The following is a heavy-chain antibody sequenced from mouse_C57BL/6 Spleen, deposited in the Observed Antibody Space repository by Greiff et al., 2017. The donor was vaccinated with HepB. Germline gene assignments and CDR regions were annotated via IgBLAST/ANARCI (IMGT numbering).Heavy chain of an antibody. J-gene: IGHJ4*01. CDR1: GFTFSDYG. D-gene: IGHD1-1*01. Sequence: DVMLVESGGGLVKPGGSLKLSCAASGFTFSDYGMHWVRQAPEKGLEWVAYISSGSSTIYYADTVKGRFTISRDNAKNTLFLQMTSLRSEDTAMYYCARSVVATDYAMDYWGQGTSVTVSS. CDR3: ARSVVATDYAMDY. CDR2: ISSGSSTI. V-gene: IGHV5-17*01.